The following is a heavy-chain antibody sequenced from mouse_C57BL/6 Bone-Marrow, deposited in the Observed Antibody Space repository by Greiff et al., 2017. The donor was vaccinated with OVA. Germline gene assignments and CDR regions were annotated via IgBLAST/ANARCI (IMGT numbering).Heavy chain of an antibody. CDR3: AKGLTTVVAKYWYFDV. D-gene: IGHD1-1*01. CDR2: IHPNSGST. J-gene: IGHJ1*03. CDR1: GYTFTSYW. Sequence: VQLQQPGAELVKPGASVKLSCKASGYTFTSYWMHWVKQRPGQGLAWIGMIHPNSGSTNYNEKFKSKATLTVDKSSSTAYMQLSSLTSEDSAVYYCAKGLTTVVAKYWYFDVWGTGTTVTVSS. V-gene: IGHV1-64*01.